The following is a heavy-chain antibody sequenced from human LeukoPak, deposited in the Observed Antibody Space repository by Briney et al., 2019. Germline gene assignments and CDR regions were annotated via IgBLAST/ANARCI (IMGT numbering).Heavy chain of an antibody. J-gene: IGHJ5*02. CDR1: GGSISSPNHD. Sequence: SETLSLTCSVSGGSISSPNHDWAWIRQPPGQGLEWIGSIYYSGTTCYNLSLKSRVTLSVDTSQNQFSLKLSSVTAADTAIYFCARSLGANTWVGNWFDPWGQGTLVTVST. CDR3: ARSLGANTWVGNWFDP. V-gene: IGHV4-39*01. D-gene: IGHD3-10*01. CDR2: IYYSGTT.